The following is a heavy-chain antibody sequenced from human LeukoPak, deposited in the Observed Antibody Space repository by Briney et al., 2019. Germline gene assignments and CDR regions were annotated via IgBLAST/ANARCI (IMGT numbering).Heavy chain of an antibody. V-gene: IGHV3-23*01. CDR3: AKGYYYGSGSYFFGYYYMDV. J-gene: IGHJ6*03. D-gene: IGHD3-10*01. Sequence: TGGSLRLSCAVSGLTFNNYAMSWVRQAPGKGLEWVSGISGRGASKYYADSVKGRFTISRDNSKNTLYLQMNSLRAEDTAVYYCAKGYYYGSGSYFFGYYYMDVWGKGTTVTVSS. CDR2: ISGRGASK. CDR1: GLTFNNYA.